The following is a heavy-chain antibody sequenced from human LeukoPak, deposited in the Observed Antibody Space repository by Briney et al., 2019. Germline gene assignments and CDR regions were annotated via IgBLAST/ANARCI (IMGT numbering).Heavy chain of an antibody. D-gene: IGHD2-15*01. V-gene: IGHV3-9*03. Sequence: GRSLRLSCAASGFTFDDYAMHWVRQAPGKGLEWVSGISWNSGTTGYADSVKGRFTISRDNAKNSLYLQMNSLRAEDMALYYCAXDVSLGYCSGGXCSAXFXXWGQXTLVT. CDR2: ISWNSGTT. CDR1: GFTFDDYA. J-gene: IGHJ4*02. CDR3: AXDVSLGYCSGGXCSAXFXX.